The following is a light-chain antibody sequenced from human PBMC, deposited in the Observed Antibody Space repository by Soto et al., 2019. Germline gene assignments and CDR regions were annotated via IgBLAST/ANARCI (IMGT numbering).Light chain of an antibody. J-gene: IGKJ4*01. V-gene: IGKV3-11*01. CDR2: DAS. CDR1: QSVSGY. Sequence: EIVLTQSPATLSLSPGERATLSCRASQSVSGYLAWYQQKPGQAPRLLMYDASNRATGIPARFSGSGSGTDFTLNISSLEPEDVAVYYCQQRSNWPSTFGGGTKVEIK. CDR3: QQRSNWPST.